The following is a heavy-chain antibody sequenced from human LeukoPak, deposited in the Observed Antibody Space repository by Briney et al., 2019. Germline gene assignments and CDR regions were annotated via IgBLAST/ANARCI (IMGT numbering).Heavy chain of an antibody. CDR2: IGTAGDT. Sequence: GGSLRLSCAASGFTFSSYDMHWVRQATGKGLEWVSAIGTAGDTYYPGSVKGRFTISRENAKNSLYLQMNSLGAGDTAVYYCARGGVSGWWKKNYYYGMDVWGQGTTVTVSS. J-gene: IGHJ6*02. D-gene: IGHD6-19*01. V-gene: IGHV3-13*01. CDR1: GFTFSSYD. CDR3: ARGGVSGWWKKNYYYGMDV.